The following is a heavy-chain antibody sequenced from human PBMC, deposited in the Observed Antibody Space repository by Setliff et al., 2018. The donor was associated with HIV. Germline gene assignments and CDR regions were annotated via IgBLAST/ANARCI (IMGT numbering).Heavy chain of an antibody. D-gene: IGHD3-9*01. V-gene: IGHV4-39*01. J-gene: IGHJ4*02. CDR2: ISYTGST. CDR3: ASQTWEYYDTLTGYYRSPKNFDS. CDR1: GGSINRSNYY. Sequence: KTSETLSLTCTVPGGSINRSNYYWGWIRQPPGKGLEWIGTISYTGSTYYDPSLKSRVTISLDTSKNQFFLKLSSVTAPDTAIYYCASQTWEYYDTLTGYYRSPKNFDSWGQGTLVTVSS.